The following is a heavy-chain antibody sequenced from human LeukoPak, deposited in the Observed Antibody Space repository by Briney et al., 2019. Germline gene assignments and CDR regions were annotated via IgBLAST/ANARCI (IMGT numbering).Heavy chain of an antibody. CDR2: INHSGST. D-gene: IGHD6-13*01. V-gene: IGHV4-34*01. CDR1: GGSFSGYY. J-gene: IGHJ6*03. Sequence: SETLSLTCAVYGGSFSGYYWSWIRQPPGKGLEWIGEINHSGSTNYNPSLKSRVTISVDTSKNQSSLKLSSVTAADTAVYYCAMISSSWYRNYYYYYMDVWGKGTTVTVSS. CDR3: AMISSSWYRNYYYYYMDV.